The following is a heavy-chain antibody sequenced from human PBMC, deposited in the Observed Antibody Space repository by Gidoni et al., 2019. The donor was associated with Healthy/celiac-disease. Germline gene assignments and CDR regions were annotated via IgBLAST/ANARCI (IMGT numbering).Heavy chain of an antibody. J-gene: IGHJ4*02. Sequence: QVQLVQSGAEVKKPGSSVKVSCKASGGTVSSYAISWVRQAPGQGLEWMGGIFPIFSTANYAQKFQGRVTITADKSTSTAYMGLSSLRSEDTAVYYCARNLVYCSGGSCYGLDYWGQGTLVTVSS. CDR1: GGTVSSYA. D-gene: IGHD2-15*01. V-gene: IGHV1-69*06. CDR3: ARNLVYCSGGSCYGLDY. CDR2: IFPIFSTA.